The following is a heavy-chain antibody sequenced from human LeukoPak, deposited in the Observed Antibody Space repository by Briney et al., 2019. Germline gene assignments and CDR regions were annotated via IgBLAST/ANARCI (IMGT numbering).Heavy chain of an antibody. CDR1: GGSFSGYY. D-gene: IGHD5-12*01. J-gene: IGHJ3*02. Sequence: SETLSLTCAVYGGSFSGYYWSWIRQPPGKGLEWIGEINHSGSTNYNPSLKSRVTISVDTSKNQFSLKLSSVTAADSAVYSCARGTTPGYSGHGGALDAFDMWGQGTVVTVSS. V-gene: IGHV4-34*01. CDR3: ARGTTPGYSGHGGALDAFDM. CDR2: INHSGST.